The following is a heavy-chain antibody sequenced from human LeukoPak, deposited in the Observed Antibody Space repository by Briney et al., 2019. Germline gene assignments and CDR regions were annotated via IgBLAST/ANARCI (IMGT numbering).Heavy chain of an antibody. CDR2: INPNSGGT. V-gene: IGHV1-2*02. J-gene: IGHJ4*02. D-gene: IGHD3-10*01. CDR1: GYTFTGYY. Sequence: ASVKVPCKASGYTFTGYYMHWVRQAPGQGLEWMGWINPNSGGTNYAQKFQGRVTMTRDTSISTAYMELSRLRSDDTAVYYCARDVDNISMVRGVILFDYWGQGALVTVSS. CDR3: ARDVDNISMVRGVILFDY.